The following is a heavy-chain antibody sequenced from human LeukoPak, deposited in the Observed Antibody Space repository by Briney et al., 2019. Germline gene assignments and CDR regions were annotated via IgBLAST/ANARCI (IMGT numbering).Heavy chain of an antibody. Sequence: PGGSLRLSCAASGFTFSSYWMHWVRQAPGKGLVCVTRINSDGTSSSYADSVKGRFTISRDNVKKTLYLQMNSLRAEDTAVYYCARECGSGSYDYWGQGTLVTVSS. CDR1: GFTFSSYW. V-gene: IGHV3-74*01. CDR2: INSDGTSS. CDR3: ARECGSGSYDY. J-gene: IGHJ4*02. D-gene: IGHD3-10*01.